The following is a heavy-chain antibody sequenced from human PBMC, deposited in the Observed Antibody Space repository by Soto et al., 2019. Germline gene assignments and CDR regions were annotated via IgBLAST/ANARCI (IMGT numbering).Heavy chain of an antibody. CDR1: GFTFDDYA. CDR2: ISWNSGSI. V-gene: IGHV3-9*01. D-gene: IGHD3-22*01. CDR3: ARDYYDSSGTHAFDI. Sequence: PGGSLRLSYAASGFTFDDYAMHWVRQAPGKGLEWVSGISWNSGSIGYADSVKGRFTISRDNAKNSLYLQMNSLRAEDTAVYYCARDYYDSSGTHAFDIWGQGTMVTVSS. J-gene: IGHJ3*02.